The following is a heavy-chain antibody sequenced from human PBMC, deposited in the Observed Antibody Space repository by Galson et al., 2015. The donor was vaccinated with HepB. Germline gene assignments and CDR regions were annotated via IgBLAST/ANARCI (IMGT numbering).Heavy chain of an antibody. J-gene: IGHJ4*02. D-gene: IGHD3-10*01. CDR2: IKQDGSEK. CDR1: GFTFSSYW. Sequence: SLRLSCAASGFTFSSYWMSWVRQAPGKGLEWVANIKQDGSEKYYVDSVKGRFTISRDNAKNSLYLQMNSLRAEDTAVYYCAREGLLLWFGELSGFDYWGQGTLVTVSS. CDR3: AREGLLLWFGELSGFDY. V-gene: IGHV3-7*01.